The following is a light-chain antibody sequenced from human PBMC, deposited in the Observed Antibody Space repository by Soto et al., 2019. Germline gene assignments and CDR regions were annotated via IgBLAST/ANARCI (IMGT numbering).Light chain of an antibody. CDR1: QSVKSNY. CDR2: GVF. CDR3: QHYEGSPRT. V-gene: IGKV3-20*01. J-gene: IGKJ2*01. Sequence: TVLTQSPGTVSLSPGARATLSCRTSQSVKSNYLAWYQQKPGQAPRLLIYGVFYRPPGIPDRFSGSGSGTDFALTISGPEPEDSAVYYCQHYEGSPRTFSRWTKLEI.